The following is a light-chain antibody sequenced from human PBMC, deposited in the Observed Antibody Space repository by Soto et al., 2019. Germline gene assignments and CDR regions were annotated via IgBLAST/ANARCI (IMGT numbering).Light chain of an antibody. V-gene: IGKV1-5*03. J-gene: IGKJ1*01. CDR2: KAS. CDR1: QSISSW. CDR3: QQYNSYPLT. Sequence: SRMAQSPSTLSASVGYRVAVTGRASQSISSWLAWYQQKPGKAPKLLIYKASSLESGVPSTFSGSGSGTEFTLTISSLQPDDSATYYCQQYNSYPLTFGQGTKVDIK.